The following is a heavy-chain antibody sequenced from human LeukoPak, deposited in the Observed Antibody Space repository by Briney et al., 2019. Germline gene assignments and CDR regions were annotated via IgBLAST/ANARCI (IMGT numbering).Heavy chain of an antibody. J-gene: IGHJ4*02. V-gene: IGHV3-74*01. CDR2: INSDGSSI. D-gene: IGHD5-18*01. CDR1: GFTFSSYW. CDR3: AKDIGDSYGHDY. Sequence: PGGSLRLSCAASGFTFSSYWMHWVRQAPGKELVWVSRINSDGSSISYADSVKGRFTISRDTATNTLYLQMNSLRAEDTAVYYCAKDIGDSYGHDYWGQGTLVTVSS.